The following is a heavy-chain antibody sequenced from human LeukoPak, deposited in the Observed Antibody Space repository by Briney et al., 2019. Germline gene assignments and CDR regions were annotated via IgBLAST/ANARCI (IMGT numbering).Heavy chain of an antibody. Sequence: SETLSLTCTVSGGSISSSSYYWGWIRQPPGKGLEWIGSIYYSGSTYYNPSLKSRVTISVDTSKNQFSLKLSSVTAVDTAVYYCARAEVAYYYDSSGYYFDYWGQGTLVTVSS. CDR3: ARAEVAYYYDSSGYYFDY. CDR2: IYYSGST. J-gene: IGHJ4*02. V-gene: IGHV4-39*07. D-gene: IGHD3-22*01. CDR1: GGSISSSSYY.